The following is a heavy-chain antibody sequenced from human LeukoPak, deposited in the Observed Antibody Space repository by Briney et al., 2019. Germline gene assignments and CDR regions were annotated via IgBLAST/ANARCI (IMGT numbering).Heavy chain of an antibody. D-gene: IGHD4-4*01. CDR1: GYTFTSYD. Sequence: ASVKVSCKASGYTFTSYDINWVRQATGQGLEWMGWMNPNSGNTGYAQKFQGRVTMTRNTSISTAYMELSSLRSEDTAVYYWARGFSGGTVTTGGGYWGQGTLVTVSS. J-gene: IGHJ4*02. CDR3: ARGFSGGTVTTGGGY. CDR2: MNPNSGNT. V-gene: IGHV1-8*01.